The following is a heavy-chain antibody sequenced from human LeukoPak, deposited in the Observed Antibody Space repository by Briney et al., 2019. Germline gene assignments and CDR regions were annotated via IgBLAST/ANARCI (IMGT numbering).Heavy chain of an antibody. V-gene: IGHV1-2*04. D-gene: IGHD2-21*02. Sequence: ASVKVSCKASGYTFTGYYMHWVRQAPGQGLEWMGWINPNSGGTNYAQKFQGWVTMTRDTSISTAYMELSRLRSEDTAVYYCARDGVSYCGGDCYSGLNFDYWGQGTLVTVSS. J-gene: IGHJ4*02. CDR1: GYTFTGYY. CDR3: ARDGVSYCGGDCYSGLNFDY. CDR2: INPNSGGT.